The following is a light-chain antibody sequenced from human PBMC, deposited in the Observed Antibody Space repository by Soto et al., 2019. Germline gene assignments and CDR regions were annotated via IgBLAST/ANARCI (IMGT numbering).Light chain of an antibody. CDR2: GAS. CDR3: QQYGSSRT. V-gene: IGKV3-20*01. CDR1: HSGSSY. J-gene: IGKJ5*01. Sequence: DIVLTQSPAALSLSPGERATLSCRASHSGSSYLAWYQQKPGQAPRLLIYGASSRATGIPDRFSGSGSGTDFTLTISRLEPEDFAVYYCQQYGSSRTFGQGTRLEIK.